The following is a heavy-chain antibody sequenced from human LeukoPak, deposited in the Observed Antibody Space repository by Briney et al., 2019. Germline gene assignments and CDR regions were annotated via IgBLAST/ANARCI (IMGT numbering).Heavy chain of an antibody. CDR1: GYTFTTYG. CDR3: ASPSLENSYYYGMDV. D-gene: IGHD3-3*02. J-gene: IGHJ6*02. CDR2: ISAYNGNT. V-gene: IGHV1-18*01. Sequence: ASVKVSCKASGYTFTTYGINWVRQAPGQGLEWMGWISAYNGNTKYTQRLQGRITMTTDPSTSTAYMDLRSLRSDDTAVYYCASPSLENSYYYGMDVWGQGTTVTVSS.